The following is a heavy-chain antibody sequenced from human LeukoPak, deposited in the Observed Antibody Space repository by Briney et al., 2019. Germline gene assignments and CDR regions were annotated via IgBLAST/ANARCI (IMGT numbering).Heavy chain of an antibody. D-gene: IGHD3-3*02. CDR1: GGTFSSYA. J-gene: IGHJ6*02. V-gene: IGHV1-69*13. CDR3: ARDRIFGVVISDYYYGMDV. Sequence: ASVKVSCEASGGTFSSYAISWVRQAPGQGLECMGGIIPIFGTANYAQKFEGRVTITADESTSTAYMELSSLRSEDTDVYYCARDRIFGVVISDYYYGMDVWGQGTTVTVSS. CDR2: IIPIFGTA.